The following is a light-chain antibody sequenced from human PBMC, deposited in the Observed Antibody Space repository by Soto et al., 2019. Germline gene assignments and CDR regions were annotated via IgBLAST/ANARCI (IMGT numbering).Light chain of an antibody. V-gene: IGKV1-17*01. CDR3: QHYNSYSEA. J-gene: IGKJ1*01. CDR1: QGIKND. CDR2: KAS. Sequence: DIQMTQSPSSLSASVGDRVTITCRASQGIKNDLGWYQQKPGKAPKRLIYKASTLKSGVPSRFSGSGSGTEFTLTISSLQPDDFATYYCQHYNSYSEAFGQGTKVDIK.